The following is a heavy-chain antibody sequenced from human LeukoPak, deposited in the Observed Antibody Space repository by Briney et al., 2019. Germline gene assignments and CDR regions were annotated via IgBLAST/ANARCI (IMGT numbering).Heavy chain of an antibody. Sequence: SETLSLTCTVSGGSVTNTDYYWSWIRQPPGKGLEWIGYIYYSGSTNYNPSLKSRVTISVDTSKNQFSLKLSSVTAADTAVYYCARDYYDSSGYALFDYWGQGTLVTVSS. CDR2: IYYSGST. V-gene: IGHV4-61*08. J-gene: IGHJ4*02. D-gene: IGHD3-22*01. CDR3: ARDYYDSSGYALFDY. CDR1: GGSVTNTDYY.